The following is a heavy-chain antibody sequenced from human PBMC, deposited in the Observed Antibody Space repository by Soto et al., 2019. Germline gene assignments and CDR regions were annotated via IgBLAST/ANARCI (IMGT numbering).Heavy chain of an antibody. J-gene: IGHJ4*02. CDR3: ARGDTLRPFDY. CDR2: IWYDGSNK. V-gene: IGHV3-33*01. CDR1: GFTFSSYA. Sequence: PGGSRRLSCAASGFTFSSYARHLVRQAPGKGLEGVAVIWYDGSNKYYADSVKGRFTISRDNSKNTLYLQMNSLSAADTAVYSCARGDTLRPFDYWGQGTLVTVSX.